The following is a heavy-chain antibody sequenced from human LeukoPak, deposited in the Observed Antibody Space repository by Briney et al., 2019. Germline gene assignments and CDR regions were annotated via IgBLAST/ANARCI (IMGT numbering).Heavy chain of an antibody. Sequence: GGSLRLSCAASGFTFSSYGMHWVRQAPGKGLEWVAVISYDGSNKYYADSVKGRFTISRDNSKNTLYLQMNSLRAEDTAVYYCAKEILRYFDWLPPDYYGMDVWGQGTTVTVSS. CDR2: ISYDGSNK. V-gene: IGHV3-30*18. J-gene: IGHJ6*02. D-gene: IGHD3-9*01. CDR1: GFTFSSYG. CDR3: AKEILRYFDWLPPDYYGMDV.